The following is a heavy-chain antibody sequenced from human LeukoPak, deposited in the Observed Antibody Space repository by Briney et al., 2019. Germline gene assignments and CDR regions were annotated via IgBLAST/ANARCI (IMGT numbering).Heavy chain of an antibody. Sequence: SETLSLTCVVSGDSISSGAYSWSWIRQPPGKGLEWIGYIFHTGSTFYNPSLKSRVTISVDNSKNQFSLRLSSVTAADTAVYYCARELWFANAPGSWLDPWGQGALVTVSS. CDR1: GDSISSGAYS. V-gene: IGHV4-30-2*01. CDR2: IFHTGST. D-gene: IGHD2-21*01. J-gene: IGHJ5*02. CDR3: ARELWFANAPGSWLDP.